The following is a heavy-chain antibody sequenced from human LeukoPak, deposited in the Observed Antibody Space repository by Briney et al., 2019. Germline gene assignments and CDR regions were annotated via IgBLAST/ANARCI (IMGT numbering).Heavy chain of an antibody. CDR2: ISYDVSNK. CDR1: GFTFGSYA. D-gene: IGHD1-26*01. V-gene: IGHV3-30-3*01. Sequence: GRSLRLSCAPSGFTFGSYATHWVRQPPGKGLEWVAVISYDVSNKYYADSVKGRFTISRDNSKNTLYLQMNSLRAEDTAVYYCARIPTLSSGSYERGHQSDYWGQGTLVTVSS. J-gene: IGHJ4*02. CDR3: ARIPTLSSGSYERGHQSDY.